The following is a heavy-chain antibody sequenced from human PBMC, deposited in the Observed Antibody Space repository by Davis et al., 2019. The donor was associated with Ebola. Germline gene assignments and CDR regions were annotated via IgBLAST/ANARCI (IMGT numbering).Heavy chain of an antibody. V-gene: IGHV4-59*02. CDR1: GGSVKSHY. J-gene: IGHJ4*02. CDR2: FFYSGNT. Sequence: MPSETLSLTCSVSGGSVKSHYWSWIRQPPGKGLEWIGYFFYSGNTNYNPSLMNRATISVDTSTNQVSLKLKSVTTADTAVYYCAVLAGYWGQGTLVTVSS. CDR3: AVLAGY.